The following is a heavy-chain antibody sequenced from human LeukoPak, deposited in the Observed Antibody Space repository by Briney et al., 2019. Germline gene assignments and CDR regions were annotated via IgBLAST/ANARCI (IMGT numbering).Heavy chain of an antibody. CDR3: ARDFGAWDSSGYYY. V-gene: IGHV3-33*01. J-gene: IGHJ4*02. D-gene: IGHD3-22*01. CDR1: GFTFSSYG. CDR2: IWYDGSNK. Sequence: GGSLRLSCAAPGFTFSSYGMHWVRQAPGKGLEWVAVIWYDGSNKYYADSVKGRFTISRDNSKNTLYLQMNSLRAEDTAVYYCARDFGAWDSSGYYYWGQGTLVTVSS.